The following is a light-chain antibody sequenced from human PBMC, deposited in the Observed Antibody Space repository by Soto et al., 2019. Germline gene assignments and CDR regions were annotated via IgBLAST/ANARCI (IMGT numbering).Light chain of an antibody. CDR3: CSYAGGSTYV. Sequence: QSVLTQPASVSGSPGQSITISCTGTSSDVGNYNLVSWYQQHPGKAPKLMIYEVNKRPSGVSNRFSGSKSGNTASLTLSGLQAEDEAEYNCCSYAGGSTYVFGTGTKVTVL. V-gene: IGLV2-23*02. CDR1: SSDVGNYNL. CDR2: EVN. J-gene: IGLJ1*01.